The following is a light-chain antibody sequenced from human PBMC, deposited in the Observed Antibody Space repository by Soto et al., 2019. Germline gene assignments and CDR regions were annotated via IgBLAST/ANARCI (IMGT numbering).Light chain of an antibody. Sequence: DIQMTQSPSTLSASVGDRVTITCRASQSISSWLAWYQQKAGKAPNLLIYKASRLESGVPSRFSGSGSETEFTLTISGLQPGDSATYYCQQYNSYSPTFGQGTKVE. CDR2: KAS. CDR1: QSISSW. CDR3: QQYNSYSPT. J-gene: IGKJ1*01. V-gene: IGKV1-5*03.